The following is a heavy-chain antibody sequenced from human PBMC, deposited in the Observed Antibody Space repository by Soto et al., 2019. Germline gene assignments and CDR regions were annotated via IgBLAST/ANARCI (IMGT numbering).Heavy chain of an antibody. CDR1: GYTFTSYG. Sequence: QVQLVQSGAEVKKPGASVKVSCKASGYTFTSYGISWVRQAPGQGLEWMGWISAYKGNTNYAQKLQGRVTMTTDTSTSTAYMELRSLRSDDTAVYYCARDRIKYDFWSGYYSIDYWGQGPLVTVSS. V-gene: IGHV1-18*01. CDR2: ISAYKGNT. J-gene: IGHJ4*02. CDR3: ARDRIKYDFWSGYYSIDY. D-gene: IGHD3-3*01.